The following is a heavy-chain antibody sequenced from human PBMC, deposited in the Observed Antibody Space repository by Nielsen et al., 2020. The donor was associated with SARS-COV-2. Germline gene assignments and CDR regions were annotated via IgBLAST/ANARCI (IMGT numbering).Heavy chain of an antibody. J-gene: IGHJ4*02. CDR2: IIPIFGTA. V-gene: IGHV1-69*13. CDR3: ARAQGWGLPVAY. CDR1: GGTFISYP. D-gene: IGHD1-26*01. Sequence: SVQVSFKASGGTFISYPISWVRQAPGQGLEWMGGIIPIFGTANYAQQFQGRVTITADESTSTAYMQLSSLRYEDTAVYYCARAQGWGLPVAYWGQGTLVTVSS.